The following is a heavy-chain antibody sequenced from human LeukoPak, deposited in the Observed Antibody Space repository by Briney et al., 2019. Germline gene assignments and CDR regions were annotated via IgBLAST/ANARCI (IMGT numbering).Heavy chain of an antibody. V-gene: IGHV3-49*04. J-gene: IGHJ4*02. CDR2: IRSKAYGGTI. CDR3: TRGGGWYPLDY. D-gene: IGHD3-16*01. Sequence: GGSLRLSCTASGFTFGDYTMSWVRQAPGKGLEWVSFIRSKAYGGTIEYAASVKGRFTISRDDSKSIAYLQMNSLKTEDTAVYYCTRGGGWYPLDYWGQGTLVTVSS. CDR1: GFTFGDYT.